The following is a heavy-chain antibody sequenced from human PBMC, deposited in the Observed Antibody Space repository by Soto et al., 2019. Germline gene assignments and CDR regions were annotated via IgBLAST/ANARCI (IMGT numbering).Heavy chain of an antibody. V-gene: IGHV1-69*12. D-gene: IGHD3-3*02. J-gene: IGHJ6*02. CDR2: IIPILPTP. CDR1: GGTFGNSA. Sequence: QVQLVQSGAEVKKPGSSVTVSCKASGGTFGNSAISWVRQAPGQGLEWMGGIIPILPTPDYAQKFQGRVTITADESTGTAYMELTSLRSEDPAVYYCARDKDRQQLGGNCYYGIDVWGQGTTVTVSS. CDR3: ARDKDRQQLGGNCYYGIDV.